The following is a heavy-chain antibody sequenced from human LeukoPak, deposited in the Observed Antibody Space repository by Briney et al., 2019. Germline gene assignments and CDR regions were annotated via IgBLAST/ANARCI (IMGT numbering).Heavy chain of an antibody. CDR3: ARSYYDSSGYSPYYYYYGMDV. J-gene: IGHJ6*02. V-gene: IGHV1-3*01. Sequence: ASVTVSCKASGYTFTSYAMHWVRQAPGQRLEWMGWINAGNGNTKYSQKFQARVTITRDTSASTAYMELSSLRSEDTAVYYCARSYYDSSGYSPYYYYYGMDVWGQGTTVTVSS. CDR2: INAGNGNT. CDR1: GYTFTSYA. D-gene: IGHD3-22*01.